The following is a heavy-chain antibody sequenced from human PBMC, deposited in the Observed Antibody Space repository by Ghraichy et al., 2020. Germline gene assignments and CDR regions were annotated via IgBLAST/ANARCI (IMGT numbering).Heavy chain of an antibody. CDR2: IDSSSSYI. CDR3: ARDPGYCSGGHCYYDAFDI. J-gene: IGHJ3*02. D-gene: IGHD2-15*01. CDR1: GFTFISYS. Sequence: GALNISCPASGFTFISYSMHWVRQAPGKGLEWVSSIDSSSSYIYYADSVQGRFTVSRDNAKNSLYLQMNSLRAEDTAVYYCARDPGYCSGGHCYYDAFDIWGQGTMVTVSS. V-gene: IGHV3-21*01.